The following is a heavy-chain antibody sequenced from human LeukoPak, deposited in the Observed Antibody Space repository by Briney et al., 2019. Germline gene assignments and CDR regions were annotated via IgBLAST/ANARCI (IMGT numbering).Heavy chain of an antibody. CDR2: IGSSDGST. J-gene: IGHJ4*02. CDR1: GFTFSSYA. CDR3: AKDPTYYYDSSGYYYTPNYFDY. Sequence: PGGSLRLSCAASGFTFSSYAMSWVRQAPGKGLEWVSAIGSSDGSTYYADSVKGRFTISRDNSKSTLYLQMNSLRAEDTAVYYCAKDPTYYYDSSGYYYTPNYFDYWGQGTLVTVSS. D-gene: IGHD3-22*01. V-gene: IGHV3-23*01.